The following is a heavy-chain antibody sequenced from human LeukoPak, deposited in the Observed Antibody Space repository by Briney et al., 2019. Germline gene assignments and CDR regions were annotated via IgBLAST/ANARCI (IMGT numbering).Heavy chain of an antibody. Sequence: PGGSLRLSCAASGFTFSSYWMSWVRQAPGKGLEWVANIKKDGSEKYYVDSVKGRFTISRDNAKKSLYLQMNSLRAEDTAVYHCARHLSGITGYTYGRGIDYWGQGTLLTVSS. J-gene: IGHJ4*02. V-gene: IGHV3-7*01. CDR3: ARHLSGITGYTYGRGIDY. CDR1: GFTFSSYW. CDR2: IKKDGSEK. D-gene: IGHD5-18*01.